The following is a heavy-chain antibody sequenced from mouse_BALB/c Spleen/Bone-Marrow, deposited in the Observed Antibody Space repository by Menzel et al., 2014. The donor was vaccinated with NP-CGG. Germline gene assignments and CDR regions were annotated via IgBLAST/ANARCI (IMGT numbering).Heavy chain of an antibody. CDR2: IDPETGGT. CDR3: TSYDWFAY. Sequence: QVQLQQPGAELVRPGASVTLSCKASGYTFTDYEMHWVKQTPVHGLEWIGAIDPETGGTAYNQKFKGKATLTADKSSSTAYMELRGLTSEDSAVYYCTSYDWFAYWGQGTLVTVSA. V-gene: IGHV1-15*01. J-gene: IGHJ3*01. CDR1: GYTFTDYE. D-gene: IGHD2-12*01.